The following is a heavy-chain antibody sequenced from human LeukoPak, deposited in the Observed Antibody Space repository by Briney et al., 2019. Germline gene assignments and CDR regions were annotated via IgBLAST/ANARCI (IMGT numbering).Heavy chain of an antibody. CDR3: ARPWLEEDY. V-gene: IGHV4-34*01. D-gene: IGHD5-12*01. J-gene: IGHJ4*02. CDR2: INHSGST. Sequence: SETLSLTCAVYGVSFSGYYWSWIRQPPGKGLEWIGEINHSGSTNYNPSLKSRVTTSVDTSKNQFSLKLSSVTAADTAVYYCARPWLEEDYWGQGTLVTVSS. CDR1: GVSFSGYY.